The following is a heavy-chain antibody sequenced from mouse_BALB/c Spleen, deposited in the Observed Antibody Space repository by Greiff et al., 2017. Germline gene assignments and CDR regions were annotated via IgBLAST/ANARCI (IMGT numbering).Heavy chain of an antibody. CDR2: INPYNGAT. CDR3: ARRGNSYAMDY. CDR1: GYSFTGYY. J-gene: IGHJ4*01. D-gene: IGHD2-1*01. V-gene: IGHV1-31*01. Sequence: VQLQQSGPELVKPGASVKISCKASGYSFTGYYMHWVKQSHVKSLEWIGRINPYNGATSYNQNFKDKASLTVDKSSSTAYMELHSLTSEDSAVYYCARRGNSYAMDYWGQGTSVTVSS.